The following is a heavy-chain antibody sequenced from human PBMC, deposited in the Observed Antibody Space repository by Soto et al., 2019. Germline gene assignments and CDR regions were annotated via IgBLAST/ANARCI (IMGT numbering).Heavy chain of an antibody. V-gene: IGHV1-69*05. J-gene: IGHJ4*02. D-gene: IGHD3-3*01. CDR2: IIPDFGIP. CDR1: GCTFNSYA. Sequence: GASVKVSCKTSGCTFNSYAITWVRQAPGQGLEWVGGIIPDFGIPHYAQNLQGRVTITTDESTSTTYMELSGLRSDDTAVYYCASGYFCFWRVDSWGQGTLVTVSS. CDR3: ASGYFCFWRVDS.